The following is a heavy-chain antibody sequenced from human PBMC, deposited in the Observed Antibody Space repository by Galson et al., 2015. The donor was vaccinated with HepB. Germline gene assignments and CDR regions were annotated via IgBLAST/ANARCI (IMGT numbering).Heavy chain of an antibody. CDR1: GFTFSSYA. CDR2: ISGSGGST. V-gene: IGHV3-23*01. Sequence: SPRLSCAASGFTFSSYAMSWVRQAPGKGLEWVSAISGSGGSTYYADSVKGRFTISRDNSKNTLYLQMNSLRAEDTAVYYCAQPRAVAGTGAFDIWGQGTMVTVSS. CDR3: AQPRAVAGTGAFDI. J-gene: IGHJ3*02. D-gene: IGHD6-19*01.